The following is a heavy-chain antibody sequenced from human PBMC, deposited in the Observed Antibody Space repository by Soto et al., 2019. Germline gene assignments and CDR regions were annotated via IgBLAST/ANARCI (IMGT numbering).Heavy chain of an antibody. V-gene: IGHV5-51*01. J-gene: IGHJ4*02. CDR1: GYTVTNYW. CDR3: ARLGRASRNPLWDY. CDR2: IYPGDSDT. D-gene: IGHD6-6*01. Sequence: XESLTISREGSGYTVTNYWIGWVRQMPGKGLEWMGLIYPGDSDTRYSPSFQGQVTISADKSVNIAYLQWSSLKASDSAMYYCARLGRASRNPLWDYWGQGTLVTVSS.